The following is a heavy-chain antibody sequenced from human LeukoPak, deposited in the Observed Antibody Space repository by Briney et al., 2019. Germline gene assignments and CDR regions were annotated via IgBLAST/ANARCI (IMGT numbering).Heavy chain of an antibody. J-gene: IGHJ4*02. D-gene: IGHD1-26*01. CDR2: IYSGGST. CDR1: GFTVSSNY. V-gene: IGHV3-66*01. CDR3: ARGPWELLYFDY. Sequence: GGSLRLSCAASGFTVSSNYMSWVRQAPGKGLEWVSVIYSGGSTYYADSVKGRSTISRDNSKNTLYLQMNSLRAEDTAVYYCARGPWELLYFDYWGQGTLVTVSS.